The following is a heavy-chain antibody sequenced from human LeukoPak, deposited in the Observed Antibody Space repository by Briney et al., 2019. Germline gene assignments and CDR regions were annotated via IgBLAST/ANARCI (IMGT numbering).Heavy chain of an antibody. J-gene: IGHJ4*02. Sequence: SETLSLTCAVYGGSFRGYYWSWIRQPPGKGLEWIGEVNHSGSTDYNPSLKSLVTISVDTSKNQFSLNLSSVTAADTAVYYCASAYYYDRSGYRPLSVLYPRPFDYWGQGTLVTVSS. CDR1: GGSFRGYY. CDR3: ASAYYYDRSGYRPLSVLYPRPFDY. V-gene: IGHV4-34*01. CDR2: VNHSGST. D-gene: IGHD3-22*01.